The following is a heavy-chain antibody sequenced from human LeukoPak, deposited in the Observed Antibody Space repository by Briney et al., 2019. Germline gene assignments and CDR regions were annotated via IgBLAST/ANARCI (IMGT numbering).Heavy chain of an antibody. CDR1: GFPFSSYA. J-gene: IGHJ4*02. Sequence: GESLRLSCAASGFPFSSYAMIWVRQAPEKGLEGVANISRSGSRTKYADSVKGRLTISRDNSQNTLNLQTHSLRAEDTAVYYCANFSGLYYDGSGYPLDYWGQGSIVAVSS. V-gene: IGHV3-23*01. CDR2: ISRSGSRT. CDR3: ANFSGLYYDGSGYPLDY. D-gene: IGHD3-22*01.